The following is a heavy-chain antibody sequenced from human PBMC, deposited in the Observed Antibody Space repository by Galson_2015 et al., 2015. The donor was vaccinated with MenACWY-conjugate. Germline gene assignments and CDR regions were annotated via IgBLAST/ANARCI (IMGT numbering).Heavy chain of an antibody. V-gene: IGHV5-51*01. CDR3: ARQGSSSSWFDP. Sequence: QSGAEVKKPGESLKISCKASGYRFTHSWIAWVRQMPGKGLEWMGIIYPSDSDTRYSPSFQGQVTISADKSIDTAYLQWSSLKASDTAMYYCARQGSSSSWFDPWGQGTLVTVSS. J-gene: IGHJ5*02. CDR2: IYPSDSDT. CDR1: GYRFTHSW. D-gene: IGHD6-6*01.